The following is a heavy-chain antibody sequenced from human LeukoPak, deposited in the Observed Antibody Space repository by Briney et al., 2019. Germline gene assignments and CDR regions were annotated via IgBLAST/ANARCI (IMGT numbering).Heavy chain of an antibody. CDR1: GFTFSKYW. Sequence: GGSLRLSCAASGFTFSKYWMSWVRQAPGKGLEWVGRIKSKTDGGTTDYAAPVKGRFTISRDDSKNTLYLQMNSLKTEDTAVYYCTTDPPITIFGVVTRPFDYWGQGTLVTVSS. D-gene: IGHD3-3*01. CDR3: TTDPPITIFGVVTRPFDY. V-gene: IGHV3-15*01. J-gene: IGHJ4*02. CDR2: IKSKTDGGTT.